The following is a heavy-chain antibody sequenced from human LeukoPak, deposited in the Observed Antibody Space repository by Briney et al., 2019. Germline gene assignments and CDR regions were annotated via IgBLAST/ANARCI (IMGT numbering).Heavy chain of an antibody. CDR2: INHSGST. CDR1: GGSFSGYY. Sequence: SETLSLTCAVYGGSFSGYYWSWIRQPPGKGLEWIGEINHSGSTNYNPSLKSRVTISVDTSKNQSSLKLSSVTAADTAVYYCARVPIVVVPAAMYVYGMDVWGKGTTVTVSS. V-gene: IGHV4-34*01. D-gene: IGHD2-2*01. CDR3: ARVPIVVVPAAMYVYGMDV. J-gene: IGHJ6*04.